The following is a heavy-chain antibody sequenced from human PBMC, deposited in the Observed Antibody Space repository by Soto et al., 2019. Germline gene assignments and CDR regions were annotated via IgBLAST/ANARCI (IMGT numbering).Heavy chain of an antibody. V-gene: IGHV1-24*01. CDR1: GYTLTELS. CDR3: AVCSGNRPSYYYYGMDV. D-gene: IGHD2-15*01. Sequence: ASVKVSCKVSGYTLTELSMHWVRQAPGKGLEWMGGFDPEDGETIYAQKFQGRVTMTEDTSTDTAYMELSSLRSEDTAVYYCAVCSGNRPSYYYYGMDVWGQGTTVTVSS. J-gene: IGHJ6*02. CDR2: FDPEDGET.